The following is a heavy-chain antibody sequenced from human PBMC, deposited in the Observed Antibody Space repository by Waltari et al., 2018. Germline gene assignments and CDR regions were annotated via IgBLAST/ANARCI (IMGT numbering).Heavy chain of an antibody. Sequence: EVQLVQSGAEVKKPGESLKISCKGSGYSFTSYWLGWVRQLPGEGLEWVGLIYPGDSDTRYSPSFQGQVTISADKSISTAYLQWSSLKASDTAMYYCARQKIAVGISLDYWGQGTLVTVSS. CDR1: GYSFTSYW. CDR3: ARQKIAVGISLDY. J-gene: IGHJ4*02. D-gene: IGHD6-19*01. CDR2: IYPGDSDT. V-gene: IGHV5-51*01.